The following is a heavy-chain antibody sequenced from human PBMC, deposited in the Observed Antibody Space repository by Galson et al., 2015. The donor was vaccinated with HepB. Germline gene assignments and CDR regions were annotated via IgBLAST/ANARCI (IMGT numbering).Heavy chain of an antibody. CDR2: ISAYNGNT. J-gene: IGHJ6*02. V-gene: IGHV1-18*01. Sequence: SVKVSCKASGYTFTSYGISWVRQAPGQGLEWMGWISAYNGNTNYAQKPQGRVTMTTDTSTSTAYMELRSLRSDDTAVYYCARREMATHYYYYGMDVWGQGTTVTVSS. CDR1: GYTFTSYG. CDR3: ARREMATHYYYYGMDV. D-gene: IGHD5-24*01.